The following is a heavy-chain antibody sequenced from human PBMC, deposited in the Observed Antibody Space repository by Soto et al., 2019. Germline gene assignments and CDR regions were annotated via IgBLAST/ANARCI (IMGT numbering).Heavy chain of an antibody. Sequence: QVQLQQSGPGLVKPSQTLSLTCAISGDSVSSNSAAWNWIRRSPSGGLEWLGRTYYRSRWYNDYAVSVRSRITITPDPCKNHFSLHLNSATPEDTAVYYCAGTTSLQWYYMDVWGKGTTVTVSS. D-gene: IGHD1-7*01. V-gene: IGHV6-1*01. J-gene: IGHJ6*03. CDR1: GDSVSSNSAA. CDR2: TYYRSRWYN. CDR3: AGTTSLQWYYMDV.